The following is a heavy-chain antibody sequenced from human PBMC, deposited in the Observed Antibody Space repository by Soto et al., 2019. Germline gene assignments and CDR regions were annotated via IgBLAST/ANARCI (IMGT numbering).Heavy chain of an antibody. V-gene: IGHV4-4*07. D-gene: IGHD2-15*01. Sequence: ASETLSLTCTVSGGSISSYYWSWIRQPAGKGLEWIGRIYTSGSTNYNPSLKSRVTMSVDTSKNQFSLKLSSVTAADTAVYYCARGGSCSGGSCYPHYYGMDVWGQGTTVTVSS. J-gene: IGHJ6*02. CDR1: GGSISSYY. CDR3: ARGGSCSGGSCYPHYYGMDV. CDR2: IYTSGST.